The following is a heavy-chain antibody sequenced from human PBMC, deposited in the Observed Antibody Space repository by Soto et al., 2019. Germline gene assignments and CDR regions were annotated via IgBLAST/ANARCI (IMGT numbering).Heavy chain of an antibody. CDR2: INAGNGNT. CDR1: GYTFTSYA. CDR3: ARSGGSGEYYYYGMDV. Sequence: ASVKVSCKASGYTFTSYAMHWVRQAPGQRLEWMGWINAGNGNTKYSQKFQGRVTITRDTSASTAYMELSSPRSEDTAVYYCARSGGSGEYYYYGMDVWGQGTTVTVSS. D-gene: IGHD2-15*01. V-gene: IGHV1-3*01. J-gene: IGHJ6*02.